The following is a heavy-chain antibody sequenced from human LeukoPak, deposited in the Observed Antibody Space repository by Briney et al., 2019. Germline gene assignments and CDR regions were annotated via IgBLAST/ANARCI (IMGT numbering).Heavy chain of an antibody. CDR1: GYTFTSYG. Sequence: ASVKVSCKASGYTFTSYGISWVRQAPGQGLEWMGWISAYNGNTNYAQTLQGRVTMTTDTSTSTAYMELRSLRSDDAAVYYCARAPWTTVVTPLNDYWGQGTLVTVSS. CDR2: ISAYNGNT. CDR3: ARAPWTTVVTPLNDY. V-gene: IGHV1-18*01. D-gene: IGHD4-23*01. J-gene: IGHJ4*02.